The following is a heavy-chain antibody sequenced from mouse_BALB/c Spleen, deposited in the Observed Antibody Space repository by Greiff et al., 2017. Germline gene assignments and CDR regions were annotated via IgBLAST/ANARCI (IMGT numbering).Heavy chain of an antibody. J-gene: IGHJ4*01. CDR1: GYTFTDYY. V-gene: IGHV1-77*01. Sequence: QVQLKESGAELARPGASVKLSCKASGYTFTDYYINWVKQRTGQGLEWIGEIYPGSGNTYYNEKFKGKATLTADKSSSTAYMQLSSLTSEDSAVYFCAREETALQGYAMDYWGQGTSVTVSS. CDR3: AREETALQGYAMDY. CDR2: IYPGSGNT. D-gene: IGHD3-2*01.